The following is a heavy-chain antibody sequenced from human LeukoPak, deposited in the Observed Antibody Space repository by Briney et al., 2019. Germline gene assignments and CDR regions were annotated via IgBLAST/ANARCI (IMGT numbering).Heavy chain of an antibody. CDR3: ARSAVADTRSAYYFEY. V-gene: IGHV1-18*04. CDR2: ISAYNGNT. J-gene: IGHJ4*02. D-gene: IGHD6-19*01. CDR1: GYTFITND. Sequence: AAVKVSCKAAGYTFITNDISWVRQAPGQGLEWVGWISAYNGNTNYAQKLQGRVTMTTDTSMNTAYMELRSPRSDDTAVYYCARSAVADTRSAYYFEYWGQGTLVTVSS.